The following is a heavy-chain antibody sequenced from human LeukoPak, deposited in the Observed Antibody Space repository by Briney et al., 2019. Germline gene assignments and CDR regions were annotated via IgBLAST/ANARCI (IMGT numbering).Heavy chain of an antibody. CDR1: GXSVSSGSYY. CDR3: ARENDAFDI. J-gene: IGHJ3*02. V-gene: IGHV4-61*01. Sequence: SETLSLTCTVSGXSVSSGSYYWNWIRQPPGKGLEWIGYIYYSGSTNYNPSLKSRVTISVDTSKNQFSLKLSSVTAADTAVYYCARENDAFDIWGQGTMVTVSS. CDR2: IYYSGST.